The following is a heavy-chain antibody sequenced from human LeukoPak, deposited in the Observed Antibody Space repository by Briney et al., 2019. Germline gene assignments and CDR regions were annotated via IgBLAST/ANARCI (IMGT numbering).Heavy chain of an antibody. CDR2: ISSSSSYI. CDR3: ARGMDYYDFVDY. Sequence: GGSLRLSCAASGFTFSSYSMNWVRQAPGKGLEWVSSISSSSSYIYYADSVKGRFTISRDNAKNSLYLQMNSLRAEDTAVYYCARGMDYYDFVDYWGQGTLVTVSS. J-gene: IGHJ4*02. D-gene: IGHD3-22*01. CDR1: GFTFSSYS. V-gene: IGHV3-21*01.